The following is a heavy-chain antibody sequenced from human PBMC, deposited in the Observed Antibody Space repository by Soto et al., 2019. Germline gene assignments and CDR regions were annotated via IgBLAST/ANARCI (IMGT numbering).Heavy chain of an antibody. CDR2: IYHSGST. CDR3: ARGLRYSSSWYPDY. CDR1: GGSISSGGYS. D-gene: IGHD6-13*01. Sequence: PSETLSLTCAVSGGSISSGGYSWSWIRQPPGRGLEWIGYIYHSGSTYYNPSLKSRVTISVDRSKNQFSLKLSSVTAADTAVYYCARGLRYSSSWYPDYWGQGTLVTVSS. J-gene: IGHJ4*02. V-gene: IGHV4-30-2*01.